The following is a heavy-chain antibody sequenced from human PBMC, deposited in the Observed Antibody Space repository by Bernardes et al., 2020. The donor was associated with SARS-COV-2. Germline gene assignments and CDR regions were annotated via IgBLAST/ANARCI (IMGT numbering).Heavy chain of an antibody. V-gene: IGHV3-33*01. CDR2: IWYDGSNK. CDR3: ARQITIFYGMDV. J-gene: IGHJ6*02. CDR1: GFTFSSYG. D-gene: IGHD3-3*01. Sequence: GGSLRLSCAASGFTFSSYGMHWVRQAPGKGLEWVAVIWYDGSNKYYADSVKGRFTISRDNSKNTLYLQMNSLRAEDTAVYYCARQITIFYGMDVWGQGTTVTVSS.